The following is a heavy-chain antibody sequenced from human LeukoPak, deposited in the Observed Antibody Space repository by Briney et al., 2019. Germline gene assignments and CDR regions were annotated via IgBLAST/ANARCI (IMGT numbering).Heavy chain of an antibody. J-gene: IGHJ4*02. CDR2: IIPIFGTA. CDR1: GGTFSSYA. CDR3: ARASDRYSSSWWYYFDY. V-gene: IGHV1-69*13. D-gene: IGHD6-13*01. Sequence: ASVKVSCKASGGTFSSYAISWVRQAPGQGLERMGGIIPIFGTANYAQKFQGRVTITADESTSTAYMELSSLRSEDTAVYYCARASDRYSSSWWYYFDYWGQGTLVTVSS.